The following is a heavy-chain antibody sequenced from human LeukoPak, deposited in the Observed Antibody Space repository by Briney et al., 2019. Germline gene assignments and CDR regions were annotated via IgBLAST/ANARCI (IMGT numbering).Heavy chain of an antibody. V-gene: IGHV4-39*01. CDR1: GGSISSSSYY. CDR2: IYYSGST. CDR3: ARQGLFGVYYFDY. Sequence: SETLSLTXTVSGGSISSSSYYWGWIRQPPGKGLEWIGSIYYSGSTYYNPSLKSRVTISVDTSKNQFSLKLSSVTAADTAVYYCARQGLFGVYYFDYWGQGTLVTVSS. D-gene: IGHD3-3*01. J-gene: IGHJ4*02.